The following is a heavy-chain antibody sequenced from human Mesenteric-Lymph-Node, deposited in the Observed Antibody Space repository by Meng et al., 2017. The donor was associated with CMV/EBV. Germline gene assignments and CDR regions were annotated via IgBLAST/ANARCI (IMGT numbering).Heavy chain of an antibody. CDR1: GFTFSSYS. J-gene: IGHJ4*02. V-gene: IGHV3-48*04. CDR3: ATLRDGYTYD. CDR2: ISPDGGAI. D-gene: IGHD5-18*01. Sequence: GESLKISCAASGFTFSSYSMNWVRQAPGQGLEWVSYISPDGGAIYYADSVRGRFTVSRDNAKNSLDLQMSSLRAEDTAVYYCATLRDGYTYDWGQGTLVTVSS.